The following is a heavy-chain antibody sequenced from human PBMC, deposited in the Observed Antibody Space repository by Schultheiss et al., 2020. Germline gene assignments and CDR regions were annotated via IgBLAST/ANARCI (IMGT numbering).Heavy chain of an antibody. CDR2: ISYDGSNK. D-gene: IGHD3-22*01. Sequence: GGSLRLSCAASGFTFSSYAMHWVRQAPGKGLEWVAVISYDGSNKYYADSVKGRFTISRDNSKNTLYLQMNSLRAEDTAVYYCARTPHCGDSSCWFSRDWWYFDLWGRGALVTVSS. CDR3: ARTPHCGDSSCWFSRDWWYFDL. V-gene: IGHV3-30*01. CDR1: GFTFSSYA. J-gene: IGHJ2*01.